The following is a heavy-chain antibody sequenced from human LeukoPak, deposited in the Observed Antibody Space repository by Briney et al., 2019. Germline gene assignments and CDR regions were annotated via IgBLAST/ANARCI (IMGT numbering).Heavy chain of an antibody. CDR2: IRSKPNNYAT. CDR1: GFTFSGAA. J-gene: IGHJ5*02. D-gene: IGHD6-13*01. CDR3: TRPLGAAAGTYFDP. Sequence: GGSLRLSCTASGFTFSGAAMHWVRQASGKGPEWVGHIRSKPNNYATAYAASVKGRFTISRDVSKNTAYLQMNSLKIEDTAVYYCTRPLGAAAGTYFDPWGQGTLVTVSS. V-gene: IGHV3-73*01.